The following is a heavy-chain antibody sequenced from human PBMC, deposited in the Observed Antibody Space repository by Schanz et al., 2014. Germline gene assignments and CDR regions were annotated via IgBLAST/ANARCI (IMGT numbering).Heavy chain of an antibody. CDR2: ISGSSSTK. V-gene: IGHV3-48*01. CDR3: AKDLISGWSGFDY. CDR1: GFTFSSYA. Sequence: EVQLLESGGGLVQPGGSLRLSCAASGFTFSSYAMTWVRQAPGKGLEWVSYISGSSSTKYYADSVKGRFTISRDNGKKSLYLQMNSLRAEDTAVYFCAKDLISGWSGFDYWGQGTLVTVSS. D-gene: IGHD6-19*01. J-gene: IGHJ4*02.